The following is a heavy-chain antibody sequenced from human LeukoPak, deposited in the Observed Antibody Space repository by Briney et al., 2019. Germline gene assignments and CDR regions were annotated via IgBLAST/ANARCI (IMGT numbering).Heavy chain of an antibody. Sequence: SETLSLACTVSGGSIGSYYWSWIRQPPGKGLEWVGYVYYNGITNYNPSLKSRVSISLDTSKNQFSLRLNSVTAAETAVYYCVSQLGGTTFHWGQGTLVTVSS. CDR3: VSQLGGTTFH. CDR1: GGSIGSYY. D-gene: IGHD1/OR15-1a*01. V-gene: IGHV4-59*01. CDR2: VYYNGIT. J-gene: IGHJ4*02.